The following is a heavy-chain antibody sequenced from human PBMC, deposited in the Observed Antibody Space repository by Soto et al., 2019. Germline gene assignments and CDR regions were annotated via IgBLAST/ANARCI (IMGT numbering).Heavy chain of an antibody. D-gene: IGHD3-3*01. CDR2: ISWNSGSI. J-gene: IGHJ4*02. Sequence: GGSLRLSCAASGFTFDDYAMHWVRQAPGKGLEWVSGISWNSGSIGYADSVKGRFTISRDNAKNSLYLQMNSLRAEDTALYYCAKAVGVGVVSVLNYWGQGTLVTVSS. CDR3: AKAVGVGVVSVLNY. CDR1: GFTFDDYA. V-gene: IGHV3-9*01.